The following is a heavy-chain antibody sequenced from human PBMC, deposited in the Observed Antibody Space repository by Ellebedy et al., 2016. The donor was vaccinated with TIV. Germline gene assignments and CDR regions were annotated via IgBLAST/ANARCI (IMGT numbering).Heavy chain of an antibody. Sequence: GGSLRLXXTASGFTFGDYAMSWFRQAPGKGLEWVGFIRSKAYGGTTEYAASVKGRFTISRDDSKSIAYLQMNSLKTEDTAVYYCTSRNDYLGFDPWGQGTLVTVSS. D-gene: IGHD2/OR15-2a*01. CDR1: GFTFGDYA. CDR2: IRSKAYGGTT. CDR3: TSRNDYLGFDP. J-gene: IGHJ5*02. V-gene: IGHV3-49*03.